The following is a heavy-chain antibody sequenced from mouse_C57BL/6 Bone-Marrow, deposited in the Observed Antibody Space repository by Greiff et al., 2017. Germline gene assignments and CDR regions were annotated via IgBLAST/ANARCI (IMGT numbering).Heavy chain of an antibody. Sequence: QVQLQQSGAELVRPGASVKLSCKASGYTFTDYYINWVKQRPGQGLEWIARIYPGSGNTYYNEKFKGKATLTAEKSSSTAYMQLSSLTSEDSAVYFCARGKLHYDYSFAYWGQGTLVTVSA. CDR1: GYTFTDYY. D-gene: IGHD2-4*01. V-gene: IGHV1-76*01. CDR3: ARGKLHYDYSFAY. J-gene: IGHJ3*01. CDR2: IYPGSGNT.